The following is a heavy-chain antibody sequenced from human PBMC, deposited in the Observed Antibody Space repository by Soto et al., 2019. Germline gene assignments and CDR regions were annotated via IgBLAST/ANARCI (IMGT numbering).Heavy chain of an antibody. CDR2: IYPGDSDT. CDR1: GYSFTSYW. Sequence: GESLKISCKGSGYSFTSYWIGWVRQMPGKGLEWMGIIYPGDSDTRYSPSFQGQVTISADKSISTAYLQWSSLKASDTAMYYWGRHGKGSSGPSYYSSGRDVGGKGTPAPAS. CDR3: GRHGKGSSGPSYYSSGRDV. V-gene: IGHV5-51*01. D-gene: IGHD6-25*01. J-gene: IGHJ6*04.